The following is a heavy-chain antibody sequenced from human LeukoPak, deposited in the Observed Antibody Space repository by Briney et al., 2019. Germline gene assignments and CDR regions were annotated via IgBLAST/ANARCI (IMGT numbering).Heavy chain of an antibody. D-gene: IGHD5-24*01. CDR2: ISSSGSTI. Sequence: PGGSLRLSCAASGFTFSDYYMSWIRQAPGKGLEWVSYISSSGSTIYYADSVKGRFTISRDNAKNSLYLQMNSLIAEDTAVYYCARRAGGYNLLTYYYYYYMDVWGKGTTVTISS. J-gene: IGHJ6*03. V-gene: IGHV3-11*01. CDR3: ARRAGGYNLLTYYYYYYMDV. CDR1: GFTFSDYY.